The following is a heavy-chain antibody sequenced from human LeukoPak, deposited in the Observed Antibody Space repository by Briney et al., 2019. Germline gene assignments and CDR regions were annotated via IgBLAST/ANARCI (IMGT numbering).Heavy chain of an antibody. CDR2: INPNSGGT. D-gene: IGHD3-3*01. Sequence: ASVKVFCKASGYTFTSYGISWVRQAPGQGLEWMGWINPNSGGTNYAQKFQGRVTMTRDTSISTAYMELSRLRSDDTAVYYCAGDFERFLEWPYYYYYYMDVWGKGTTVTVSS. V-gene: IGHV1-2*02. CDR3: AGDFERFLEWPYYYYYYMDV. CDR1: GYTFTSYG. J-gene: IGHJ6*03.